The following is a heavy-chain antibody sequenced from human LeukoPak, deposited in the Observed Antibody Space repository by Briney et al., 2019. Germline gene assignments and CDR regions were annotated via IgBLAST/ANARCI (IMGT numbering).Heavy chain of an antibody. D-gene: IGHD1-14*01. V-gene: IGHV1-2*04. J-gene: IGHJ5*02. Sequence: SVXVSCKASGYTFTGYYMHWVRQAPGQGLEWMGWINPNSGGTNYAQKFQGWVTMTRDTSISTAYMELSRLRSDDTAVYYCARVGGRSQYNWFDPWGQGTLVTVSS. CDR2: INPNSGGT. CDR1: GYTFTGYY. CDR3: ARVGGRSQYNWFDP.